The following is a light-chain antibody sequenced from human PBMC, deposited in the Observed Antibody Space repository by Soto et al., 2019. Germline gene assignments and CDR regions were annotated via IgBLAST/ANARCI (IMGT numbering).Light chain of an antibody. CDR3: QQLYRSPHS. CDR2: AAS. J-gene: IGKJ4*01. V-gene: IGKV1-9*01. Sequence: QLTQSPSSLSASVGDRVTITCRASQGISSYLAWYQQKPGKVPKLLISAASTLESGVPLRFSGGGFGTDFTLTISSLQPEDFATYYCQQLYRSPHSFRGGTKV. CDR1: QGISSY.